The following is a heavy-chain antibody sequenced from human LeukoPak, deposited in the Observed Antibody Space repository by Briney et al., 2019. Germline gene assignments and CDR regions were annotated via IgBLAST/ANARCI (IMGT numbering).Heavy chain of an antibody. Sequence: GASVKVSCKASGYTFTSYYMHWVRQAPGQGLEWMGIINPSGGSTSYAQKLQGRVTMTRDTSTSTVYMELSSLRSEDTAVYYCARAWGYGSGSYYNKPFDYWGQGTLVTVSS. V-gene: IGHV1-46*01. CDR3: ARAWGYGSGSYYNKPFDY. J-gene: IGHJ4*02. CDR2: INPSGGST. D-gene: IGHD3-10*01. CDR1: GYTFTSYY.